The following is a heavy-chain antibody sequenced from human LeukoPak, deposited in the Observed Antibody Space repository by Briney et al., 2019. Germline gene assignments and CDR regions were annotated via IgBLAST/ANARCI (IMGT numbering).Heavy chain of an antibody. Sequence: GGSLRLSCVGSGFMFNAYAMSWVRHAPGKGLEGVSAISDRGGSTHYADSVKGRVTISRDNSKNTLYLQMNSLRAEDTAVYYCANPGFWSGYGDYGGQGTLVSVSS. D-gene: IGHD3-3*01. J-gene: IGHJ4*02. CDR3: ANPGFWSGYGDY. CDR2: ISDRGGST. V-gene: IGHV3-23*01. CDR1: GFMFNAYA.